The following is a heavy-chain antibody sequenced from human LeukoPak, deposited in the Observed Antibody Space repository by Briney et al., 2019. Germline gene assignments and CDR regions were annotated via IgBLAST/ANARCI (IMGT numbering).Heavy chain of an antibody. D-gene: IGHD6-19*01. CDR3: ARDRGSSGWTDYYYYGMDV. V-gene: IGHV1-69*04. J-gene: IGHJ6*02. CDR2: IVPILGIA. CDR1: GGTFSSYA. Sequence: SVKVSCKASGGTFSSYAISWVRQAPGQGLEWMGRIVPILGIANYAQKFQGRVTITADKSTSTAYMELSSLRSEDTAVYYCARDRGSSGWTDYYYYGMDVWGQGTTVTVSS.